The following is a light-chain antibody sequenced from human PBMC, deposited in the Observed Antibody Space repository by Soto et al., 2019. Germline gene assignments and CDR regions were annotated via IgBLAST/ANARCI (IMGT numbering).Light chain of an antibody. V-gene: IGKV1-5*03. CDR2: KAS. CDR3: QQYNDNWT. J-gene: IGKJ1*01. Sequence: DIQMTQSPSTLSASVGERVTITCRASQSISSWLAWYQQKPGTAPNLLIYKASTLQSGVPSRFSGSGSGTEFTLTISSLQPDDSATYYCQQYNDNWTFGQGTKVDNK. CDR1: QSISSW.